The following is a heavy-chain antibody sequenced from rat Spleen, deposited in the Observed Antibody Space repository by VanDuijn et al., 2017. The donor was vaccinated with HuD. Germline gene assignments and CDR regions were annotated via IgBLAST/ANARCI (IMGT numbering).Heavy chain of an antibody. CDR1: GFSLTSYH. J-gene: IGHJ2*01. Sequence: QVQLKESGPGLVQPSQTLSLTCTVSGFSLTSYHVHWVRQPPGKGLEWIAAISSGGSTYYNSDLKSRLSISRDTSKSQLFLKMNSLQTEDTAIYFCTRVPVAEISTSFDYWGQGVMVTVSS. D-gene: IGHD1-2*01. CDR3: TRVPVAEISTSFDY. V-gene: IGHV2S12*01. CDR2: ISSGGST.